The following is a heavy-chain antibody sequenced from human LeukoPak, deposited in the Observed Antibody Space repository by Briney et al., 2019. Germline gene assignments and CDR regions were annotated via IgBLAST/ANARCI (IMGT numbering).Heavy chain of an antibody. CDR3: ARDGRSGYEDL. Sequence: MASETLSLTCTVSGVSIKTNSDYWGWLRQTPGKGLEWIGSIYHVGGTYYNPSLKSRVTISIDTSKNQFSLKLTSVTAADTAIYYCARDGRSGYEDLWGPGTLVTVSS. J-gene: IGHJ5*02. V-gene: IGHV4-39*07. CDR2: IYHVGGT. D-gene: IGHD5-12*01. CDR1: GVSIKTNSDY.